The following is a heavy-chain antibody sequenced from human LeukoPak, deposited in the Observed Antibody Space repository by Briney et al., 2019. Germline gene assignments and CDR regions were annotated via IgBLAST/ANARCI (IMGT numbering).Heavy chain of an antibody. D-gene: IGHD1-26*01. CDR2: IYYSGST. CDR1: GGSLSSSSYY. CDR3: ARFNSGSYQHYFDY. Sequence: SETLSLTCTVSGGSLSSSSYYWGWLRQPPGTGLEWIGSIYYSGSTYHNPSLKSRVTISVDTSKNQFSLKLSSVSAADTAVYYCARFNSGSYQHYFDYWGQGTLVTVSS. V-gene: IGHV4-39*07. J-gene: IGHJ4*02.